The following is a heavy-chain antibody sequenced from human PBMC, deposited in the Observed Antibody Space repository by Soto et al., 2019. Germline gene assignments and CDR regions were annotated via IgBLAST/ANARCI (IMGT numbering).Heavy chain of an antibody. CDR3: ARGAAAGVDYGMDL. D-gene: IGHD6-13*01. J-gene: IGHJ6*02. Sequence: ASETLCLPCTFSGGSISTYYWSWIRQPAGKGLEWIGRVYTSGGTNYNPSLKSRVTMSRDTSKKQFFLSLSSVTAADTAVYYCARGAAAGVDYGMDLWGQGTTVTVSS. CDR2: VYTSGGT. CDR1: GGSISTYY. V-gene: IGHV4-4*07.